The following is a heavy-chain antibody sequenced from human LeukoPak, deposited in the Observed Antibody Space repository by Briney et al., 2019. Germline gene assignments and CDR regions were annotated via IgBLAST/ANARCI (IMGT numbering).Heavy chain of an antibody. D-gene: IGHD3-22*01. Sequence: SETLSLSCTVSGGSINPYYWSWIRQPPGKGLEWIGYVYYSGSTNYNPSLKSRVTISVDTSKNHFSLTLSSVTAADTAVYYCARPSRTGSGWDAFDIWGQGTMVTVSS. CDR1: GGSINPYY. CDR2: VYYSGST. V-gene: IGHV4-59*08. J-gene: IGHJ3*02. CDR3: ARPSRTGSGWDAFDI.